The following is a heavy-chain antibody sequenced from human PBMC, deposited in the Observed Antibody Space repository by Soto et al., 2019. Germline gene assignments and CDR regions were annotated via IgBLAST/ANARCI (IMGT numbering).Heavy chain of an antibody. CDR1: GFTFSNAW. Sequence: EVQLVESGGGLVKPGGSLRLSCAASGFTFSNAWMNWVRQAPGKGLEWVGRIKSKTDGGTTDYAAPVKGRFTISRDDSKNTLYLQMNSLKTEDTAVYYCTTQYFSGGSYLDYWGQGTLVTVSS. J-gene: IGHJ4*02. V-gene: IGHV3-15*07. D-gene: IGHD2-15*01. CDR2: IKSKTDGGTT. CDR3: TTQYFSGGSYLDY.